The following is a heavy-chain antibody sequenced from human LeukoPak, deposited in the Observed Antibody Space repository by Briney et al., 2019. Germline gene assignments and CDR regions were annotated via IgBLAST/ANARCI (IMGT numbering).Heavy chain of an antibody. Sequence: SESLSLTCAVSGGSINNYFWSWIRQPPGMGLEWIGDIHYSGSTSNNPSLKSRVTISVDTSKNQFSLKLSSVTAADTAVYYCARYAADGRNLEYWGQGTLVTVSS. CDR2: IHYSGST. CDR3: ARYAADGRNLEY. CDR1: GGSINNYF. J-gene: IGHJ4*02. D-gene: IGHD5-24*01. V-gene: IGHV4-59*01.